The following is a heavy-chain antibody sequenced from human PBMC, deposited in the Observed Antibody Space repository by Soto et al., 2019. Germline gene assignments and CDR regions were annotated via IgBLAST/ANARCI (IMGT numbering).Heavy chain of an antibody. J-gene: IGHJ6*02. CDR3: ARGRRYCTTTSCYPPALFPYGMDV. Sequence: ASVKVSCKTSGYTFTNYYINWVLQAAGQGLEWMGWINPDSDNTGYAQKFQGRVTMTRDTSISTAYMELNSLRSEDTAVYYCARGRRYCTTTSCYPPALFPYGMDVWGQGTTVTVSS. D-gene: IGHD2-2*01. V-gene: IGHV1-8*01. CDR2: INPDSDNT. CDR1: GYTFTNYY.